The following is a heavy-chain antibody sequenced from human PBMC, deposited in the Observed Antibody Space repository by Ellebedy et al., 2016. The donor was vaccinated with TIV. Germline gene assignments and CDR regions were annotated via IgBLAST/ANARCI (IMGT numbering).Heavy chain of an antibody. CDR1: GSSFPSYC. D-gene: IGHD2-15*01. CDR2: VCPSDSHI. J-gene: IGHJ5*02. CDR3: ARRGCSSGNCHAGDP. V-gene: IGHV5-51*01. Sequence: GESLKISCAGSGSSFPSYCIGWVRQLPGKGLEWMGIVCPSDSHITYSPSFQGQVTISADKSISTAFLPWSSLKASDTAMYYCARRGCSSGNCHAGDPWGQGTLVTVSS.